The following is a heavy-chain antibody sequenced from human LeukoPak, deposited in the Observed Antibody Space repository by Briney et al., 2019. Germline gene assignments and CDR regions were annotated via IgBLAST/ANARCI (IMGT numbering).Heavy chain of an antibody. V-gene: IGHV3-74*01. Sequence: PGGSLRLSCAASGLTFSSYWMHWVRQAPGKGLVWVSRINSDGSSTSYADSVKGRFTISRDNAKNTLYLQMNSLRAEDTAVYYCARASGGYSYGGGWYYYYMDVWGKGTTVTISS. J-gene: IGHJ6*03. CDR3: ARASGGYSYGGGWYYYYMDV. CDR2: INSDGSST. D-gene: IGHD5-18*01. CDR1: GLTFSSYW.